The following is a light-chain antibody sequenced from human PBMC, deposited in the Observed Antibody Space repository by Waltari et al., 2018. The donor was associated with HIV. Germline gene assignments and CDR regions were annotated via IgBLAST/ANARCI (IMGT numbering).Light chain of an antibody. CDR2: STI. CDR1: RSNIGSNS. J-gene: IGLJ3*02. Sequence: QSVLTQVSSASGTPGQRVTISCSGSRSNIGSNSVTWYQQFPGKAPKLLIHSTIQRPSGVSDRFAGSKSGTSASLDISGLQSGDEADYYCASWDDSVNLYVVFGGGTRLTVL. V-gene: IGLV1-44*01. CDR3: ASWDDSVNLYVV.